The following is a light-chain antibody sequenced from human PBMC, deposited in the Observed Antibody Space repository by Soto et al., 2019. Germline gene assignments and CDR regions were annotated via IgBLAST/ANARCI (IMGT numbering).Light chain of an antibody. CDR1: QSVGSK. CDR3: QQYDNWPRT. CDR2: GAS. J-gene: IGKJ1*01. V-gene: IGKV3-15*01. Sequence: EIVMTQSPVILSVSPGERATLSCRASQSVGSKLAWYQQKPGQAPSLLMYGASTRATGIPARFSGSGSGTEFTLTISSLQSEDLAVYYCQQYDNWPRTFGLGTKVEIK.